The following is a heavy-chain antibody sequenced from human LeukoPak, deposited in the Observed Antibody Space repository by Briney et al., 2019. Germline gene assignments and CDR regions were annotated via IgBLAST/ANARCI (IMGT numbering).Heavy chain of an antibody. V-gene: IGHV4-59*08. CDR2: IYYSGST. J-gene: IGHJ3*02. CDR1: GGSIRSYY. CDR3: ARQQRPPSDAFDI. Sequence: SETLSLTCTVSGGSIRSYYWSWIRQPAGKGLEWIGYIYYSGSTNYNPSLKSRVTISVDTSKNQFSLKLSSVTAADTAVYYCARQQRPPSDAFDIWGQGTMVTVSS.